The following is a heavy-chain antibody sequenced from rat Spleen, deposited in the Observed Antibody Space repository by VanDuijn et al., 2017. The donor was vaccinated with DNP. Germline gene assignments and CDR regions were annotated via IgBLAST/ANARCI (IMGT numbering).Heavy chain of an antibody. J-gene: IGHJ4*01. CDR1: GFTFSNYG. D-gene: IGHD1-6*01. Sequence: EVQLVETGGGLVQPGRSLKLSCVGSGFTFSNYGMAWVRQAPTKGLEWVASISTGGGNTYYRDSVKGRFTISRDNAKNTQYLQMDSLRSEDTATYYCARLYYGTLDAWGPGTSVTASS. CDR3: ARLYYGTLDA. V-gene: IGHV5S13*01. CDR2: ISTGGGNT.